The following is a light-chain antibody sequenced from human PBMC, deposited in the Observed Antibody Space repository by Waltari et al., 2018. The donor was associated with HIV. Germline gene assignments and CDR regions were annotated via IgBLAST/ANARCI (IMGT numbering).Light chain of an antibody. CDR1: QSVSSSF. CDR3: QQYDNSATWT. Sequence: EIALTQSPGTLALSPGERATLSCRASQSVSSSFLAWYQQKPGQAPRLLIYGASSRATDIPDRFSGSGSGTDFTLTISRLEPEDFAVYFCQQYDNSATWTFGQGP. J-gene: IGKJ1*01. V-gene: IGKV3-20*01. CDR2: GAS.